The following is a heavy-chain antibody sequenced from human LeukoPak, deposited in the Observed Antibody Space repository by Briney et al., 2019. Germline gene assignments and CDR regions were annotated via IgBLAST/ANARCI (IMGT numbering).Heavy chain of an antibody. Sequence: GGSLRLSCAASGFTFSSYSMGWVRQAPGKGLECLANINPDGHYEYCVDSVRGRATISRDNAENSLFLQMNSLRVEDTGIYYCAKWRWRQSEYEDWGQGTLATVSS. D-gene: IGHD5-24*01. CDR2: INPDGHYE. CDR3: AKWRWRQSEYED. CDR1: GFTFSSYS. V-gene: IGHV3-7*01. J-gene: IGHJ4*02.